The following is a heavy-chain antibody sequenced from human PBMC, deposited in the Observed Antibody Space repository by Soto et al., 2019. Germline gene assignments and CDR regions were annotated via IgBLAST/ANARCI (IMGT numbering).Heavy chain of an antibody. V-gene: IGHV3-23*01. CDR2: VGWSGSST. Sequence: EVQLLESGGGLVQPGGSLRLSCAASGFTFNNYAMSWVRRAPGKGLEWVSTVGWSGSSTYYADSVKGRFTISRDNSKNTLYLQMSSRRAEDTAVYYCAKKYHYDSGTYLYHFDSWGQGTLVIVSS. D-gene: IGHD3-10*01. J-gene: IGHJ4*02. CDR1: GFTFNNYA. CDR3: AKKYHYDSGTYLYHFDS.